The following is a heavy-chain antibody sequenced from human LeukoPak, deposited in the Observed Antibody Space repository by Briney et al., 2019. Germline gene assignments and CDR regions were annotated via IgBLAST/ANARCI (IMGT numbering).Heavy chain of an antibody. J-gene: IGHJ6*02. CDR3: ARTDTAMAYYYYGMDV. V-gene: IGHV4-59*01. Sequence: SETLSLTXXXXXXXISSYYWSWIRXPPGKGLEWIGYIYYSGSTNYNPSLKSRVTISVDTSKNQFSLKLSSVTAADTAVYYCARTDTAMAYYYYGMDVWGQGTTATVSS. CDR1: XXXISSYY. D-gene: IGHD5-18*01. CDR2: IYYSGST.